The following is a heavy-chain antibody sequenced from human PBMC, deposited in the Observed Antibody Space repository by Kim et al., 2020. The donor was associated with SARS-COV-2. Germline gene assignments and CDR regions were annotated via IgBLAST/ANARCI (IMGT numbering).Heavy chain of an antibody. J-gene: IGHJ4*01. CDR1: GDPVNGYY. CDR2: INYDRST. D-gene: IGHD3-9*01. Sequence: SETLSLTCAVYGDPVNGYYWSWIRQPPGKGLELIGEINYDRSTNYKPSLKSRVTMSLDSSKSQFSLRLTSLTAADTAVYYCSRGRYFDWLFHHSPLSFD. CDR3: SRGRYFDWLFHHSPLSFD. V-gene: IGHV4-34*01.